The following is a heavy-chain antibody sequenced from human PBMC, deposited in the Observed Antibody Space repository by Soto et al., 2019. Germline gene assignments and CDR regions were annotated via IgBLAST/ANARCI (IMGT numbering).Heavy chain of an antibody. V-gene: IGHV3-23*01. CDR3: AKQGGGGYCSGGSCYLIPPYYMDV. Sequence: GGSLRLSCAASGFTFSSYAMSWVRQAPGKGLEWVSAISGSGGSTYYADSVKGRFTISRDNSKNTLYLQMNSLRAEDTAVYYCAKQGGGGYCSGGSCYLIPPYYMDVWGKGTTVTVSS. J-gene: IGHJ6*03. D-gene: IGHD2-15*01. CDR2: ISGSGGST. CDR1: GFTFSSYA.